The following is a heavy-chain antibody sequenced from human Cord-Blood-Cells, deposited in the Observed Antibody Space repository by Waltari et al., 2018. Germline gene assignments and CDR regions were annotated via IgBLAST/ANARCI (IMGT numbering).Heavy chain of an antibody. Sequence: QVQLVQSGAEVKKPGSSVKVSCKASGGTCSSYAISWVRQAPGQGLEWMGRIIPILGIANYAQKFQGRVTITADKSTSTAYMELSSLRSEDTAVYYCARIGSYYYYYMDVWGKGTTVTVSS. CDR2: IIPILGIA. CDR3: ARIGSYYYYYMDV. V-gene: IGHV1-69*09. D-gene: IGHD1-26*01. J-gene: IGHJ6*03. CDR1: GGTCSSYA.